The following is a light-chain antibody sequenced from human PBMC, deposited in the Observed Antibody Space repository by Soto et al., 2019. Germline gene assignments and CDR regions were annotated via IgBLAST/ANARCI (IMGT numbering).Light chain of an antibody. V-gene: IGKV3-20*01. J-gene: IGKJ4*01. CDR3: QQYGSSPLT. CDR1: QSVSSSY. Sequence: EIVLTQSPGTLSLSPGERATLSCRASQSVSSSYLACYQQKPGQAPRLLIYGASSRATGIPDRFSGSGSGTDFTLTISRLEPEDFAVYYCQQYGSSPLTFGGGTQVEIK. CDR2: GAS.